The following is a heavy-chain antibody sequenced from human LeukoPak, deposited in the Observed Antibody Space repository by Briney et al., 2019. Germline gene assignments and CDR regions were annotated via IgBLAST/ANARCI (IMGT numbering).Heavy chain of an antibody. V-gene: IGHV3-21*01. CDR1: GFTFSSYS. Sequence: GGSLRLSCAASGFTFSSYSMNWARQAPGKGLEWVSSISSSSSYIYYADSVKGRFTISRDNAKNSLYLQMNSLRAEDTAVYYCARGIVGATVDYWGQGTLVTVSS. CDR2: ISSSSSYI. J-gene: IGHJ4*02. D-gene: IGHD1-26*01. CDR3: ARGIVGATVDY.